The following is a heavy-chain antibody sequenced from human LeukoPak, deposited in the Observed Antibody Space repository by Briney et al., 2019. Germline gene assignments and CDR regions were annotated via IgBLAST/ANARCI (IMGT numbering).Heavy chain of an antibody. D-gene: IGHD5-18*01. V-gene: IGHV6-1*01. CDR3: SRAWIQLWSGAFDV. CDR2: TYYRSKWYY. Sequence: QTLSLTCAMSGDSVSNNSAAWNSVRQSPSRGLEWLGRTYYRSKWYYDYAVSVRSRIAINPDTSKNQFSLQLNSVTPEGTAVYYCSRAWIQLWSGAFDVWDQGTMVTVSS. CDR1: GDSVSNNSAA. J-gene: IGHJ3*01.